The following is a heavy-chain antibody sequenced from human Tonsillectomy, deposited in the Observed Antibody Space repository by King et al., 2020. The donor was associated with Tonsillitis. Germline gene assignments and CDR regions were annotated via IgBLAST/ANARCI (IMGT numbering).Heavy chain of an antibody. V-gene: IGHV4-39*01. J-gene: IGHJ5*02. D-gene: IGHD1-7*01. CDR2: IYYSGST. CDR3: ARSAETGTLFSGFDP. CDR1: GGSISSSSYY. Sequence: LQLQESGPGLVKPSETLSLTCTVSGGSISSSSYYWGWIRQPPGKGLEWIGSIYYSGSTYYNPSLKSRVTISVDTSKNQFSLKLSSVTAADTAVYYCARSAETGTLFSGFDPWGQGTLVTVSS.